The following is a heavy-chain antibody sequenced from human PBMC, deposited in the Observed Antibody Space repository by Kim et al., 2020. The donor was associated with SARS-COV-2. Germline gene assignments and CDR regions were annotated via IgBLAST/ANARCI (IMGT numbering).Heavy chain of an antibody. CDR3: TTETSRGFFP. V-gene: IGHV3-15*01. D-gene: IGHD2-15*01. CDR2: IKTTSESGPT. Sequence: GGSLRLSCAASGFIFSNACMNWVRQAPGKGLEWVGRIKTTSESGPTAYTAPVKSRFTISRDDSRNTLFLQMNDLKTEDTAVYFCTTETSRGFFPWGQGTLVTVSS. J-gene: IGHJ5*02. CDR1: GFIFSNAC.